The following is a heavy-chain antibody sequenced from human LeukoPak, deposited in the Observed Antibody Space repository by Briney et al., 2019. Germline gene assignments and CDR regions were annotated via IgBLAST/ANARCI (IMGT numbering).Heavy chain of an antibody. CDR3: ARVPRRYCSGGSCPTLDY. Sequence: SETLSLTCAVYGGSFSGYYWSWIRQPPGKGLEWIGEINHSGSTNYNPSLKSRVTISVDTSKNQFSLKLSSVTAADTAVYYCARVPRRYCSGGSCPTLDYWGQGTLVTVSS. CDR1: GGSFSGYY. D-gene: IGHD2-15*01. J-gene: IGHJ4*02. CDR2: INHSGST. V-gene: IGHV4-34*01.